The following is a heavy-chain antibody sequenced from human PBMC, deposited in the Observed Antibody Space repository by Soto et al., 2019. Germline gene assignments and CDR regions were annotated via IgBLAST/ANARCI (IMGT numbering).Heavy chain of an antibody. V-gene: IGHV3-66*01. CDR1: GFTISSNY. D-gene: IGHD4-17*01. Sequence: EVQVAESGGGLVQPGGSLRLSCAASGFTISSNYMSWVRQAPGKGLEWVSVIYSGGYTYYADSVKGRFIISRDNSKNTLYLQMNSLRAEDTAVYYCARVAYGDYIDYWGQGTLVTVSS. CDR3: ARVAYGDYIDY. J-gene: IGHJ4*02. CDR2: IYSGGYT.